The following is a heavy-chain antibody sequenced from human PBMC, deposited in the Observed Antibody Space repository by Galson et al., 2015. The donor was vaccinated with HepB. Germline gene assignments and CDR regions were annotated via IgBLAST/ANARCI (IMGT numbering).Heavy chain of an antibody. V-gene: IGHV1-18*01. CDR1: GYTFTNYG. Sequence: KVSCKASGYTFTNYGVSWVRQAPGQGLEWMGWISPYNANTNYAQTLQGRVTMTTDTSTSTAYMELRSLRSDDTAVYYCARDRDILTGYAYGMDVWGQGTTVSVSS. D-gene: IGHD3-9*01. CDR2: ISPYNANT. CDR3: ARDRDILTGYAYGMDV. J-gene: IGHJ6*02.